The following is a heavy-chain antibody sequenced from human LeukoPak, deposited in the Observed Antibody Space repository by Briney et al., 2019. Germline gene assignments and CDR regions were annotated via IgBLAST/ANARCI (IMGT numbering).Heavy chain of an antibody. D-gene: IGHD4/OR15-4a*01. V-gene: IGHV4-34*01. J-gene: IGHJ4*02. CDR2: INHSGSN. Sequence: SETLSLTCAVYGGSFSGYYWSWVRQPPGKGLEWVGEINHSGSNNYNPSLKSRVTIAIDTSKHQFSLKLSSVTATDTAVYYCARDGYGGHDGGYWGQGTLVTVSS. CDR1: GGSFSGYY. CDR3: ARDGYGGHDGGY.